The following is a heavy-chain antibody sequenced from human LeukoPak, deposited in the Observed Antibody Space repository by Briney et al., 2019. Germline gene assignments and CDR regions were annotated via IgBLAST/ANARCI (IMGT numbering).Heavy chain of an antibody. CDR2: IYYSGST. CDR3: ARHLYVGPTMNFDY. D-gene: IGHD1-26*01. Sequence: SETLSLTCTVSGGSISSSSYYWGWIRQPPGKGLEWVGSIYYSGSTYYNPSLKSRVTISVDTSKNQFSLKLSSVTAADTAVYYCARHLYVGPTMNFDYWGQGTLVTVSS. CDR1: GGSISSSSYY. J-gene: IGHJ4*02. V-gene: IGHV4-39*01.